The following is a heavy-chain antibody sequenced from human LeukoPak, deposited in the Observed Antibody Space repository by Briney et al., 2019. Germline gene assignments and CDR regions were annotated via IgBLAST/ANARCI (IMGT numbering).Heavy chain of an antibody. Sequence: ASVKVSCKASGGTFISYAISWVRQAPGQGLEWMGGIIPIFGTANYAQKFQGRVTITADKSTSTAYMELSSLRSEDTAVYYCARASYSSSWYVSVRNRRPSGYDYWGQGTLVTVSS. V-gene: IGHV1-69*06. CDR1: GGTFISYA. D-gene: IGHD6-13*01. J-gene: IGHJ4*02. CDR3: ARASYSSSWYVSVRNRRPSGYDY. CDR2: IIPIFGTA.